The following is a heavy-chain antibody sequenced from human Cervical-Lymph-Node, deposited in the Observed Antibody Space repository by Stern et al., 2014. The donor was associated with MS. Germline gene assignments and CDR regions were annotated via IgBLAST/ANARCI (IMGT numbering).Heavy chain of an antibody. CDR3: VKDWGCRGGNGGGGFDP. Sequence: EVQLVESGGGLVQPGGSLRLSCTASGFTFSIYAMSWVRQAPGKGPEWVSSISGSGGETYYADSVKGRFTISRDNSKNTLYLKLSSLRAEDTAVYYGVKDWGCRGGNGGGGFDPGGQGNRVTVSS. J-gene: IGHJ5*02. CDR2: ISGSGGET. D-gene: IGHD3-16*01. V-gene: IGHV3-23*04. CDR1: GFTFSIYA.